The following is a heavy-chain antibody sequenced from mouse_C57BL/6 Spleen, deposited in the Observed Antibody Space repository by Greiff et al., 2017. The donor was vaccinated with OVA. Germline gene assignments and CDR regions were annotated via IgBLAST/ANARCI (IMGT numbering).Heavy chain of an antibody. Sequence: QVQLQQPGAELVRPGTSVKLSCKASGYTFTSYWMHWVKQRPGQGLEWIGVIDPSDSYTNYNQKFKGKATLTVDTSSSTAYMQLSSLTSEDSAVYYCARSPYGNYDCDYWGQGTTRTVSS. V-gene: IGHV1-59*01. CDR1: GYTFTSYW. D-gene: IGHD2-10*02. CDR3: ARSPYGNYDCDY. J-gene: IGHJ2*01. CDR2: IDPSDSYT.